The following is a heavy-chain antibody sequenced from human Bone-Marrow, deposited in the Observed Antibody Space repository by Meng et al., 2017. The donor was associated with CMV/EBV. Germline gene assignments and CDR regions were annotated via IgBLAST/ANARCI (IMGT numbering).Heavy chain of an antibody. D-gene: IGHD6-13*01. CDR2: IIPILGIA. V-gene: IGHV1-69*10. CDR1: GYTFTSYD. Sequence: SVKVSCKASGYTFTSYDINWVRQATGQGLEWMGGIIPILGIANYAQKFQGRVTITADKSTSTAYMGLSSLRSEDTAVYYCARGEGIAAAVPYNWFDPWGQGTLVTVSS. J-gene: IGHJ5*02. CDR3: ARGEGIAAAVPYNWFDP.